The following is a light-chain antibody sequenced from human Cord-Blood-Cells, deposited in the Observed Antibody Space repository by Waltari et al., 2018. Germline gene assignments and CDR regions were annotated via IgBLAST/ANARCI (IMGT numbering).Light chain of an antibody. CDR3: QQRSNWLT. V-gene: IGKV3-11*01. CDR2: DAS. CDR1: QRVSSY. J-gene: IGKJ3*01. Sequence: EIVLTQSPATLSLSPGERATLSRIASQRVSSYLTWYQQKPGQAPRPLIYDASNRATGIPARFSGSGSGTDFTLTISSLEPEDFAVYYCQQRSNWLTFGPGTKVEIK.